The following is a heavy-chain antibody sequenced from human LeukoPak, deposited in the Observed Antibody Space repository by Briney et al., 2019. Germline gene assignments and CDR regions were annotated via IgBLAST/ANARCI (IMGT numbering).Heavy chain of an antibody. J-gene: IGHJ4*02. CDR2: INQDGSAQ. Sequence: GGSLRLSCAASGFTSGTSWMSWVRRAPGKGLEWVANINQDGSAQYYVDSVKGRFAISRDNAKSSLYLQMNSLRAEDTAVYYCARSARWGQGTLVTVSS. CDR1: GFTSGTSW. CDR3: ARSAR. V-gene: IGHV3-7*01.